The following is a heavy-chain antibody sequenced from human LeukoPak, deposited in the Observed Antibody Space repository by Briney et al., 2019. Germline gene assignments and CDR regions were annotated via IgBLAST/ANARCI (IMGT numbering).Heavy chain of an antibody. Sequence: SETLSLTCTVSGGSISSSAYSWGWIRQPPGKGLDWIGNIYDSGNTYYNPSLKSRVTISVHTSKNQFSLKLNSVTAADTAVYYCARQYGPGYSSTWYFDYWGQGTLVTVSS. CDR3: ARQYGPGYSSTWYFDY. V-gene: IGHV4-39*01. J-gene: IGHJ4*02. D-gene: IGHD6-13*01. CDR2: IYDSGNT. CDR1: GGSISSSAYS.